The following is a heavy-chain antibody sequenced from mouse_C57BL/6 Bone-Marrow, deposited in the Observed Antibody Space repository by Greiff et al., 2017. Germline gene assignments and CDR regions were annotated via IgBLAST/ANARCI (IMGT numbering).Heavy chain of an antibody. CDR2: FYPGSGSI. D-gene: IGHD1-1*01. J-gene: IGHJ4*01. V-gene: IGHV1-62-2*01. CDR3: ARHGRITTVVAPYAMDY. CDR1: GYIFTEYT. Sequence: QVQLKESGAELVKPGASVKLSCKASGYIFTEYTIHWVKQRSGQGLEWIGWFYPGSGSIKYNEKFKDKATLTADKSSSTVYMELSRLTSEDSAVYFCARHGRITTVVAPYAMDYWGQGTSVTVSS.